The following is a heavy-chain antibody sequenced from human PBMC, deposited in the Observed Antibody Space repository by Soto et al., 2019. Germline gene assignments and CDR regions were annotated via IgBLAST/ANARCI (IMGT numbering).Heavy chain of an antibody. CDR3: VKEGRGSSTSCSRCYGLDV. CDR1: GFTFSTYG. V-gene: IGHV3-30*18. J-gene: IGHJ6*02. Sequence: GGSLRLSCAASGFTFSTYGMHWVRQAPGKGLEWVAALSHDETNKYYADSVKGRFTISRDNSKNTLYLEMFSLRAEDTAVYYCVKEGRGSSTSCSRCYGLDVWGQGTTVTVSS. D-gene: IGHD2-2*01. CDR2: LSHDETNK.